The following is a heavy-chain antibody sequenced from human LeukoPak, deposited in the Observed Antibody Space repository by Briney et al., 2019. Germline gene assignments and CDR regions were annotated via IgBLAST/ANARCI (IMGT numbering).Heavy chain of an antibody. Sequence: GESLKISCKASGYRFTSYWIGWVRQMPGKGLEWMGIIYPGDSDTRYSPSFQGLVTISADKSISTAYLQWNSLMASDTAMYYCARLKDHTIDYWGQGTLVTVSS. CDR2: IYPGDSDT. CDR3: ARLKDHTIDY. V-gene: IGHV5-51*01. D-gene: IGHD1-14*01. CDR1: GYRFTSYW. J-gene: IGHJ4*02.